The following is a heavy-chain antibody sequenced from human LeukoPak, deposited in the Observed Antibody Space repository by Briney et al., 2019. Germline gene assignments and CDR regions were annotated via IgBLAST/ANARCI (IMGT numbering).Heavy chain of an antibody. CDR1: GYSFTSNY. CDR2: LNLSGSST. CDR3: AREGYDILTGYPMFDY. J-gene: IGHJ4*02. Sequence: ASVKVSCKASGYSFTSNYIHWVRQAPGQGREWMGILNLSGSSTTYATKLQGRVTMTRDTSTSTVYTKLSSLRFEDTAVYDCAREGYDILTGYPMFDYWGQGTLVTVSS. D-gene: IGHD3-9*01. V-gene: IGHV1-46*01.